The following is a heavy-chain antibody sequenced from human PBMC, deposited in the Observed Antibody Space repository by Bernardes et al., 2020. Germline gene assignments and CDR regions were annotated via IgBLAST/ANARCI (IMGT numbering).Heavy chain of an antibody. V-gene: IGHV3-11*01. J-gene: IGHJ6*02. CDR2: ISHTGDTM. CDR1: AFIFRDYY. Sequence: GGSLRLSCAASAFIFRDYYMTWIRQAPGKGVEWISYISHTGDTMYYADSVKGRFTISRDNAKNSLFLQMNSLRAEDTAVYYCARVLAYNGDRGPLPYYYYGMDVWGQGTTVSVSS. D-gene: IGHD4-17*01. CDR3: ARVLAYNGDRGPLPYYYYGMDV.